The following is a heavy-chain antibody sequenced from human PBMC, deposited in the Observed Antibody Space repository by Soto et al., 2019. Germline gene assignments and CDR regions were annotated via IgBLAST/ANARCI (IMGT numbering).Heavy chain of an antibody. J-gene: IGHJ6*02. V-gene: IGHV1-69*06. CDR1: GGTIHSYA. Sequence: SVEVSWKACGGTIHSYAISWVRQAPGQGLEWMGGIIPIFGTANYAQKFQGRVTITADKSTSTAYMELSSLRSEDTAVYYCARSDCSSTSCYDRYYYGMDVWGQGNTVTVSS. CDR3: ARSDCSSTSCYDRYYYGMDV. D-gene: IGHD2-2*01. CDR2: IIPIFGTA.